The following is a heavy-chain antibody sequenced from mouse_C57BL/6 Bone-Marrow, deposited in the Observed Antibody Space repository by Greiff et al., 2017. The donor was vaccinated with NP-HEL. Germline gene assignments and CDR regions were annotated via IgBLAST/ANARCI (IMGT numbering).Heavy chain of an antibody. J-gene: IGHJ3*01. CDR1: GYSITSGYY. CDR3: ARDDGSSPSWFAY. D-gene: IGHD1-1*01. V-gene: IGHV3-6*01. CDR2: ISYDGSN. Sequence: EVKVEESGPGLVKPSQSLSLTCSVTGYSITSGYYWNWIRQFPGNKLEWMGYISYDGSNNYNPSLKNRTSITRDTSKNQFFLKLNSVTTEDTATYYCARDDGSSPSWFAYWGQGTLVTVSA.